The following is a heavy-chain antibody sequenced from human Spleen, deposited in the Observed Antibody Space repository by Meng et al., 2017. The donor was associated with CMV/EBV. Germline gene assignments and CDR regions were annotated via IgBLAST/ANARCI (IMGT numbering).Heavy chain of an antibody. D-gene: IGHD1-20*01. Sequence: SGGTCSSYAVTWVRQAPGQGSEWMGGIIPLLGRTNYAQKFQGRVTITADKSTTTVFMELTSLRSEDTALYYCARDRYNWNERWFDPWGQGTLVTVSS. CDR2: IIPLLGRT. V-gene: IGHV1-69*10. CDR3: ARDRYNWNERWFDP. CDR1: GGTCSSYA. J-gene: IGHJ5*02.